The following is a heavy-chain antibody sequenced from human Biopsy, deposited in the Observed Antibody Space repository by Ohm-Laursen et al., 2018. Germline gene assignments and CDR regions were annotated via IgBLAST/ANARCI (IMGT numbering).Heavy chain of an antibody. D-gene: IGHD1-1*01. CDR2: TYYRTQWFF. V-gene: IGHV6-1*01. J-gene: IGHJ5*02. CDR1: GDSISNKDAA. CDR3: ARETPTGIPFSWFDP. Sequence: PTQTLTLTRAISGDSISNKDAAWDWIRRSPSRGLEWLGRTYYRTQWFFDYAVFVRSRISIKPDTSKNQFSLELNSVTPEDTAVYFCARETPTGIPFSWFDPGGQGTLVTVSS.